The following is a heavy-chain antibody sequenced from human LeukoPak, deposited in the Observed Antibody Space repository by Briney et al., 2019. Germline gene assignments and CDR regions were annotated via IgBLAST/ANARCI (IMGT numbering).Heavy chain of an antibody. CDR2: IKQDGSEE. Sequence: GGSLRLSCAASGFTFSRYWMSWVRQAPGKGLEWVANIKQDGSEENYVDSVKGRFTISRDNAKNSLYLQMNSLRGDDTAVYYCARGKGIGVPGFDFWGQGTLVTVSS. CDR1: GFTFSRYW. CDR3: ARGKGIGVPGFDF. V-gene: IGHV3-7*01. J-gene: IGHJ4*02. D-gene: IGHD2-21*01.